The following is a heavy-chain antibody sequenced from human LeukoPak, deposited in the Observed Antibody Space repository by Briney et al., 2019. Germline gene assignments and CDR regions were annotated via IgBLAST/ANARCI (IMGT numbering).Heavy chain of an antibody. CDR1: GFTFSSYE. CDR3: ARDTRGSARPDAFDI. V-gene: IGHV3-48*03. CDR2: ISSSGSTI. Sequence: PGGSLRLSCAASGFTFSSYEMNWVRQAPGKGLEWVSYISSSGSTIYYADSVKGRFTLSRDNAKNSLYLQMNSLRAEDTAVYYCARDTRGSARPDAFDIWGQGTMVTLSS. D-gene: IGHD6-6*01. J-gene: IGHJ3*02.